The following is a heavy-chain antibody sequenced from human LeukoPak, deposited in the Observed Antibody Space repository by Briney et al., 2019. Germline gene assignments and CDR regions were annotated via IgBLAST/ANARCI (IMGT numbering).Heavy chain of an antibody. CDR1: GYTFTDYY. Sequence: ASVKVSCKASGYTFTDYYIHWVRQAPGRGLEWMGWINPNSGGTNYAQKFQGRVTMTRDTSISTAYMELSRPRSDDTAVYYCARDWVFDYWGQGTLVTVSS. CDR3: ARDWVFDY. J-gene: IGHJ4*02. V-gene: IGHV1-2*02. D-gene: IGHD3-16*01. CDR2: INPNSGGT.